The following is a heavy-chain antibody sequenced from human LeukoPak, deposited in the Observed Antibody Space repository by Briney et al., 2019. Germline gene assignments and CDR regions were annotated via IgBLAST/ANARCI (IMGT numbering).Heavy chain of an antibody. CDR2: IYTSGST. V-gene: IGHV4-61*02. J-gene: IGHJ4*02. D-gene: IGHD5-24*01. CDR3: ARSLVEMATAPFDY. CDR1: GGSISSGSYY. Sequence: PSETLSLTCTVSGGSISSGSYYWSWIRQPAGKGLEWIGRIYTSGSTNYNPSLKSRVTISVDTSKNQFSLKLSSVTAADTAVYYCARSLVEMATAPFDYWGQGTLVTVSS.